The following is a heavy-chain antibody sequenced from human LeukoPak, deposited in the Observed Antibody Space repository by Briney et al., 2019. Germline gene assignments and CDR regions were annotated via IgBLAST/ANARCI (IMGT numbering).Heavy chain of an antibody. CDR1: VYTFSSSG. J-gene: IGHJ4*02. CDR3: ARDEDWVFDY. D-gene: IGHD3/OR15-3a*01. Sequence: ASVTVSFKTFVYTFSSSGISRVRQLPGQGLVCMGRVDGDNGNTEYADSLWGRVTLTIAPPTSTSYMELRRLRADDTAVYYCARDEDWVFDYWGQRAPVTVSS. CDR2: VDGDNGNT. V-gene: IGHV1-18*01.